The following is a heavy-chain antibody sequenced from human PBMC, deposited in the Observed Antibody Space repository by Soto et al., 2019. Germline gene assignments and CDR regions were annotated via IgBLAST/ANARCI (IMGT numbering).Heavy chain of an antibody. CDR1: GYTFTSLD. V-gene: IGHV1-8*01. CDR2: MNPNSGRT. Sequence: ASVTVSCEASGYTFTSLDINWVRQATGQGLEWMGWMNPNSGRTGSAQKFQGRVAMTRDTSINTAYMELSSLRSDDPAVYYCARGRGYSDGIDYWGQGTLVTVSS. D-gene: IGHD2-15*01. J-gene: IGHJ4*02. CDR3: ARGRGYSDGIDY.